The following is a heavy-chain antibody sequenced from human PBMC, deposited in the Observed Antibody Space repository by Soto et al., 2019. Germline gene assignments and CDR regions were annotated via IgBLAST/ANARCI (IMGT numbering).Heavy chain of an antibody. J-gene: IGHJ4*02. Sequence: ASVKVSCRASGYTFTGYYMHWVRQAPGQGLEWMGWINPNSGGTNYAQKFQGWVTMTRDTSISTAYMELSRLRSDDTAVYYCARGMEYSSSALDYWGQGTLVTVSS. V-gene: IGHV1-2*04. CDR3: ARGMEYSSSALDY. D-gene: IGHD6-6*01. CDR1: GYTFTGYY. CDR2: INPNSGGT.